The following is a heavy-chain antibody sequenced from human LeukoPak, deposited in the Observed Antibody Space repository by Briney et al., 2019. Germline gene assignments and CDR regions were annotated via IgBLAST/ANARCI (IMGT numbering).Heavy chain of an antibody. CDR1: GGSISSGGYY. D-gene: IGHD5-12*01. V-gene: IGHV4-30-2*01. Sequence: SETLSLTCTVSGGSISSGGYYWSWIRQPPGKGLEWIGYIYHSGSTYYNPSLKSRVTISVDRSKNQFSLKLSSVTAADTAVYYCASGASYEPYCFDYWGQGTLVTVSS. CDR2: IYHSGST. J-gene: IGHJ4*02. CDR3: ASGASYEPYCFDY.